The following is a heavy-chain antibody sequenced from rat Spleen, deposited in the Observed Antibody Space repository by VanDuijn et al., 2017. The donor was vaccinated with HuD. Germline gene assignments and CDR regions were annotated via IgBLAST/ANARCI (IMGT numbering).Heavy chain of an antibody. V-gene: IGHV2S12*01. CDR1: GLSLPSNG. J-gene: IGHJ4*01. Sequence: QVQLKESGPGLVQSSQTLSLTCTVSGLSLPSNGVSRVRHPPGKGLEWCVAISGGGRSYYNSALKSRLSISRDTSKSQVFLKMNSLQTEDTAIYFCTRDRTTEGMGAYVMDAWGQGASVTVSS. D-gene: IGHD1-11*01. CDR3: TRDRTTEGMGAYVMDA. CDR2: ISGGGRS.